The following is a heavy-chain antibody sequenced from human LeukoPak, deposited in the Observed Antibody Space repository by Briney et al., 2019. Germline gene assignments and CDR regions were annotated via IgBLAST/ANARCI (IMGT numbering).Heavy chain of an antibody. CDR2: ISAYNGNT. J-gene: IGHJ4*02. Sequence: GASVKVSCKASGYTFTGYYMHWVRQAPGQGLEWMGWISAYNGNTNYAQKLQGRVTMTTDTPTSTAYMELRSLRSDDTAVYYCARRLDGYFDYWGQGTLVTVSS. V-gene: IGHV1-18*04. D-gene: IGHD2-2*03. CDR1: GYTFTGYY. CDR3: ARRLDGYFDY.